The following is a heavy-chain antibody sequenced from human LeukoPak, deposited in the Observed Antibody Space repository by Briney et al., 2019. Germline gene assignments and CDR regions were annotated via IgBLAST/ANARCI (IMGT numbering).Heavy chain of an antibody. D-gene: IGHD1/OR15-1a*01. CDR2: IDHRGST. CDR1: GGSFSTYY. V-gene: IGHV4-34*01. J-gene: IGHJ3*02. CDR3: ARNNNRITYTFDI. Sequence: SETLSLTCALSGGSFSTYYWTWIRQSPGKGLEWIAEIDHRGSTNYNPSLESRVTISTGTSKNQFSLKLNSVTAADTAVYYCARNNNRITYTFDIWGQGTMVTVSS.